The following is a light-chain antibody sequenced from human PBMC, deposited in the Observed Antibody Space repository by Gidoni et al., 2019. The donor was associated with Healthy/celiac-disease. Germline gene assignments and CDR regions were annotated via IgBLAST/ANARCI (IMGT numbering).Light chain of an antibody. CDR3: CSYAGSSTYV. CDR1: SSDVGSYNL. V-gene: IGLV2-23*02. J-gene: IGLJ1*01. Sequence: QPALTQPAAGSGSPGPSITISCTGTSSDVGSYNLVSWYQQHPGKAPKLMIYEVSKRPSGVSNRFSGSKSGNTASLTISGLQAEDEADYYCCSYAGSSTYVFGTGTKVTVL. CDR2: EVS.